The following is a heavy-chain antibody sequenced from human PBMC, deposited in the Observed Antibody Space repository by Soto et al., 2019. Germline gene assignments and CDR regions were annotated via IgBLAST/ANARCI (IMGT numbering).Heavy chain of an antibody. CDR2: VWADGTTK. D-gene: IGHD3-3*02. CDR1: AFSFTTYG. CDR3: ATGRPTAVSTFPLFEN. Sequence: QVQLLESGGGVVQPGRSLRLSCTVSAFSFTTYGMHWVRQAPGKGLEWVAIVWADGTTKYYADSVRDRFTISRDNSKNTLYLQMDSLRAEDTAVYYCATGRPTAVSTFPLFENWGQGTLVTVSS. J-gene: IGHJ4*02. V-gene: IGHV3-33*01.